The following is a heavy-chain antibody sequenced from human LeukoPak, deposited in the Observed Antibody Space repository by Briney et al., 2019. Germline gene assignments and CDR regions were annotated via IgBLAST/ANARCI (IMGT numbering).Heavy chain of an antibody. V-gene: IGHV1-18*01. Sequence: ASVKVSCKASGYTFTSYDINWVRQAPGQGLEWMGWINTNNGHTNFQPKFQGRVTLTSDTSTTTVYMEMRSLTPDDTGMYYCVRGSRISAELLWGQGTLVTVSS. CDR2: INTNNGHT. CDR1: GYTFTSYD. D-gene: IGHD3-10*01. J-gene: IGHJ4*02. CDR3: VRGSRISAELL.